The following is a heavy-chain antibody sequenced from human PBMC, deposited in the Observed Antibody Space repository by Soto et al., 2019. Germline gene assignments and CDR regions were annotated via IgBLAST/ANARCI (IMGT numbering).Heavy chain of an antibody. J-gene: IGHJ4*02. CDR3: ARDLGVLVAPNLAY. D-gene: IGHD2-15*01. CDR2: ISSRSGTI. V-gene: IGHV3-48*01. Sequence: EEQLVESGGGFVQPGGSLRLSCAASGFTFSTYSMNWVRQAPGKGLEWVSYISSRSGTIYYADSVKGRFTISRDNAKNSLYLQMNSLRAEDTAVYYCARDLGVLVAPNLAYWGQGTLVTVSS. CDR1: GFTFSTYS.